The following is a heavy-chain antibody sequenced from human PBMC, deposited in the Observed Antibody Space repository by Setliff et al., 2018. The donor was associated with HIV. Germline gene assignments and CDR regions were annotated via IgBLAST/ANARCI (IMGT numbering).Heavy chain of an antibody. J-gene: IGHJ3*02. CDR3: ARDWYYYDSSGYGGDLSFDI. CDR1: GFTFSNYW. CDR2: IKQDGSEK. V-gene: IGHV3-7*01. D-gene: IGHD3-22*01. Sequence: GGSLRLSCVASGFTFSNYWMSWVRQAPGKGLEWVANIKQDGSEKYYVDSVKGRFTISRDNAKKSLYLQMNSPRAEDTAVYYCARDWYYYDSSGYGGDLSFDIWGQGTMVTVSS.